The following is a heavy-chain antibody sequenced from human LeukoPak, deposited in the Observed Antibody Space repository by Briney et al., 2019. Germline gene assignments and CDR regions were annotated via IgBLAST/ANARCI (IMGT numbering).Heavy chain of an antibody. Sequence: GGSLRLSCAVSGISVSTNYMSWVRQAPGKGLEWVSVIDDGGRTYHADSVKGRFTVSRDNSKNTLYLQMNSLRAEDTAVYYCAREDDYGDYIDYWGQGTLVTVSS. CDR3: AREDDYGDYIDY. CDR1: GISVSTNY. D-gene: IGHD4-17*01. V-gene: IGHV3-66*01. CDR2: IDDGGRT. J-gene: IGHJ4*02.